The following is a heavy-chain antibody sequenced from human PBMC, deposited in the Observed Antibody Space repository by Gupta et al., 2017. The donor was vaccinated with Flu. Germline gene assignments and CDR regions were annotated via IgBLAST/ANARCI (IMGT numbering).Heavy chain of an antibody. Sequence: AASGFTFSSSYLQWVRQAPRKGLVWVSRINPDGSSTTYAESVKGRFTISRDNAKNTLYLQMNSLGDDDTAVYYCATVTSGCWGQGTLVTVSS. D-gene: IGHD4-17*01. CDR2: INPDGSST. CDR3: ATVTSGC. J-gene: IGHJ4*02. V-gene: IGHV3-74*03. CDR1: GFTFSSSY.